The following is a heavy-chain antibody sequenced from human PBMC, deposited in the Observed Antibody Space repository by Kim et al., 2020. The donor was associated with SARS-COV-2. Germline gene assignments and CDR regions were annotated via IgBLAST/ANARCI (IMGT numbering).Heavy chain of an antibody. V-gene: IGHV1-2*02. Sequence: AQKFHGRVTMTRDTSISTAYMELSRLRSDDTAMYYCARGQDYVWGNPHFGIWGQGTMVTVSS. D-gene: IGHD3-16*01. CDR3: ARGQDYVWGNPHFGI. J-gene: IGHJ3*02.